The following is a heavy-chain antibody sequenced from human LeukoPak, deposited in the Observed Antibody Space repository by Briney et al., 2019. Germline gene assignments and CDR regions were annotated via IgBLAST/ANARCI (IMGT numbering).Heavy chain of an antibody. Sequence: GGSLRLSCAASAFTFSSYSMNWVRQAPGKGLEWVAFIRYDGSNKYYADSVKGRFTISRDNSKNTLYLQMNSLRAEDTAVYYCAKDGQWLANYYYYYMDVWGKGTTVTISS. V-gene: IGHV3-30*02. D-gene: IGHD6-19*01. CDR3: AKDGQWLANYYYYYMDV. J-gene: IGHJ6*03. CDR2: IRYDGSNK. CDR1: AFTFSSYS.